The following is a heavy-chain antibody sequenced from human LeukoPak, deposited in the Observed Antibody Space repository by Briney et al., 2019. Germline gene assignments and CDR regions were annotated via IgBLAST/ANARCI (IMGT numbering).Heavy chain of an antibody. CDR2: IRYDGSNK. J-gene: IGHJ6*03. D-gene: IGHD5-18*01. V-gene: IGHV3-30*02. CDR1: GFTFSSYG. Sequence: PGGSLRLSCAASGFTFSSYGMHWVRQAPGKGLEWVAFIRYDGSNKYYADSVKGRFTTSRDNSKNTLYLQMNSLRAEDTAVYYCAKVGYSYGYSYYYYYMDVWGKGTTVTISS. CDR3: AKVGYSYGYSYYYYYMDV.